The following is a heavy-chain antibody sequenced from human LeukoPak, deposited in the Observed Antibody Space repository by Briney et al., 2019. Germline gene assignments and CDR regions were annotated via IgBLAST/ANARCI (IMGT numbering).Heavy chain of an antibody. CDR2: INPNSGGT. CDR3: ARARVRSSGWPGMYYYYYGMDV. V-gene: IGHV1-2*02. Sequence: ASVKVSCKASGYTFTGYYMHWVRRAPGQGLEWMGWINPNSGGTNYAQKFQGRVAMTRDTSISTAYMELSRLRSDDTAVYYCARARVRSSGWPGMYYYYYGMDVWGQGTTVTVSS. D-gene: IGHD6-19*01. J-gene: IGHJ6*02. CDR1: GYTFTGYY.